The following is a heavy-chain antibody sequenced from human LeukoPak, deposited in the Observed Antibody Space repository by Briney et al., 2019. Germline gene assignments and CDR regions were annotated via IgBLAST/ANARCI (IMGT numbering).Heavy chain of an antibody. V-gene: IGHV3-23*01. Sequence: PGGSLRLSCAASGFTFSSYAMSWVRQAPGKGLEWVSAISGSGGSTYYADSVKGRFTISRDNPKNTLYLQMNSLRAEDTAVYYCAKMPYYDSSGYHPYYFDYWGQGTLVTVSS. D-gene: IGHD3-22*01. J-gene: IGHJ4*02. CDR2: ISGSGGST. CDR3: AKMPYYDSSGYHPYYFDY. CDR1: GFTFSSYA.